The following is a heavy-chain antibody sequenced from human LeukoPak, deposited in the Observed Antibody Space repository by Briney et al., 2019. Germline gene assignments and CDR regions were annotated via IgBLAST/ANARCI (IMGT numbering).Heavy chain of an antibody. J-gene: IGHJ4*02. CDR1: GFTFSSFS. Sequence: GGSLRLSCAASGFTFSSFSMNWVRQAPGKGLEWVSSISSSSSYIYYADSVKGRFTISRDNAKNSLFLQMNSLRAEDTAVYYCAKDGGAGFDYWGQGTLVTVSS. CDR2: ISSSSSYI. D-gene: IGHD3-16*01. CDR3: AKDGGAGFDY. V-gene: IGHV3-21*01.